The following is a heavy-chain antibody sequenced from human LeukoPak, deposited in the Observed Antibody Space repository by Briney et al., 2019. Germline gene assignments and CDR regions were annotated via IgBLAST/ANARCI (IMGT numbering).Heavy chain of an antibody. CDR1: GGTFSNYA. CDR2: IIPIFGTA. Sequence: ASVNVSCKASGGTFSNYAISWVRQAPGQGLEWMGGIIPIFGTANYAQKFQGRVTITADESTSIAYMELSSLRSEDTAVYYCARDLGYYDILTGYLWYWGQGTLVTVSS. J-gene: IGHJ4*02. CDR3: ARDLGYYDILTGYLWY. V-gene: IGHV1-69*13. D-gene: IGHD3-9*01.